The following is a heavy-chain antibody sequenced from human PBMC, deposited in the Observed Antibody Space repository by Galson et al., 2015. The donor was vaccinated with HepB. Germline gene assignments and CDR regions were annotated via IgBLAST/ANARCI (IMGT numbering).Heavy chain of an antibody. J-gene: IGHJ6*02. CDR3: ARGSWPLKYYYYGMDV. V-gene: IGHV4-39*07. Sequence: LSLTCTVSGGSISSSSYYWGWIRQPPGKGLEWIGSIYYSGSTYYNPSLKSRVTISVDTSKNQFSLKLSSVTAADTAVYYCARGSWPLKYYYYGMDVWGQGTTVTVSS. CDR1: GGSISSSSYY. D-gene: IGHD6-13*01. CDR2: IYYSGST.